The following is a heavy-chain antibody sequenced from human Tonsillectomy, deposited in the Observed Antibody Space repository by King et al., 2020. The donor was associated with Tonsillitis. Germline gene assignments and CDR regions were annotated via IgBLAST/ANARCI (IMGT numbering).Heavy chain of an antibody. CDR3: ARNRDYGDYVDF. D-gene: IGHD4-17*01. V-gene: IGHV4-31*03. J-gene: IGHJ4*02. CDR2: IYHSGPT. CDR1: GDSLTSGGYF. Sequence: QLQESGPGLVRPSQTLSLICSVSGDSLTSGGYFWSWIRQHPDKGLEWIGSIYHSGPTYHTPSLRSRLFMSVDTPKNQFSLRLTPVTAADTAVYYCARNRDYGDYVDFWGQGTLVAVSS.